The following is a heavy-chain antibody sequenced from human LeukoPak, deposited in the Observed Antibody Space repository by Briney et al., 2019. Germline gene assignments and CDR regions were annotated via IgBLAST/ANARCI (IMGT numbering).Heavy chain of an antibody. CDR3: ARRLGMFDP. CDR2: INHSGST. Sequence: KPSETLSLTCAVYGGSFSGYYWSWIRQPPGKGLERIGEINHSGSTNYNPSLKSRVTISVDTSKNQFSLKLSSVTAADTAVYYCARRLGMFDPWGQGTLVTVSS. D-gene: IGHD3-10*01. J-gene: IGHJ5*02. CDR1: GGSFSGYY. V-gene: IGHV4-34*01.